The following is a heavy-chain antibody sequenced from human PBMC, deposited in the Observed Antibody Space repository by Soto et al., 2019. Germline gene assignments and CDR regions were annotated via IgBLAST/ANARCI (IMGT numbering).Heavy chain of an antibody. V-gene: IGHV4-30-4*01. Sequence: KASETLSLTCTVSGGSISSGDYYWSWIRQPPGKGLEWIGYIYYSGSTYYNPSLKSRVTISVDTSKNQFSLKLSSVTAADTAVYYCARTVSPYDRLDYWGQGTLVTVSS. J-gene: IGHJ4*02. CDR3: ARTVSPYDRLDY. CDR1: GGSISSGDYY. CDR2: IYYSGST. D-gene: IGHD2-21*01.